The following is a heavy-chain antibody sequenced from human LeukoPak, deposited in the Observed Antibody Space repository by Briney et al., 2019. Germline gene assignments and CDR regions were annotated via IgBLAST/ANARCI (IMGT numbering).Heavy chain of an antibody. V-gene: IGHV3-11*01. J-gene: IGHJ4*02. CDR3: ARVSRGYSYGYVVDY. CDR2: ISSSGSNI. Sequence: GGSLRLSCAASGFTFSDYYMSWIRQAPGKGLEWVSYISSSGSNIYYADPVKGRFTISRDNAKNSLYLQMNSLRAGDTAVYYCARVSRGYSYGYVVDYWGQGTLVTVSS. CDR1: GFTFSDYY. D-gene: IGHD5-18*01.